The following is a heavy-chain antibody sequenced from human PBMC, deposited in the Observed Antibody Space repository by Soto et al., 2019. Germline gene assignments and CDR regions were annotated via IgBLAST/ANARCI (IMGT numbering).Heavy chain of an antibody. CDR2: IYYRSKWYN. V-gene: IGHV6-1*01. CDR3: VRAPSLKGASDY. CDR1: GDSVSSNSAA. Sequence: PSQTLSLTCVISGDSVSSNSAAWDWIRQSPSRGLEWLGRIYYRSKWYNDYAVSVESRITINPDTSKNQFSLRLNSVTPEDTAVYYCVRAPSLKGASDYWGQGTLVTVSS. D-gene: IGHD3-16*01. J-gene: IGHJ4*02.